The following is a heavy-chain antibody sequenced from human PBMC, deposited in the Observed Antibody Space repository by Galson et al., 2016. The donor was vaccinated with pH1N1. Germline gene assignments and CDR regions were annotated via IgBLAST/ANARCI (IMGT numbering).Heavy chain of an antibody. CDR3: AKDYDWLATITSAYFDY. D-gene: IGHD3-3*01. J-gene: IGHJ4*02. Sequence: SLRLSCAASGFTFSSYGMHWVRQAPGKGLEWVAVISFDASNKYYADSVKGRFTISRDNSKKTLYLKMNSLRAEATALYYFAKDYDWLATITSAYFDYWGQGTLVTVSS. V-gene: IGHV3-30*18. CDR2: ISFDASNK. CDR1: GFTFSSYG.